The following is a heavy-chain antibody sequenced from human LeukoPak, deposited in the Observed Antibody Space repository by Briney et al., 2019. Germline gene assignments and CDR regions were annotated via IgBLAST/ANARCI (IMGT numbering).Heavy chain of an antibody. CDR1: GGSFSGYY. V-gene: IGHV4-34*01. D-gene: IGHD6-13*01. CDR2: INHSGST. J-gene: IGHJ6*03. CDR3: ARGLPGIAAAGTSRYYYYYYMDV. Sequence: PSETLSLTCAVYGGSFSGYYWSWIRQPPGKGLEWIGEINHSGSTNYNPSLKSRVTISVDTSKNQFSLKLSSVTAADTAVYYCARGLPGIAAAGTSRYYYYYYMDVWGKGTMVTVSS.